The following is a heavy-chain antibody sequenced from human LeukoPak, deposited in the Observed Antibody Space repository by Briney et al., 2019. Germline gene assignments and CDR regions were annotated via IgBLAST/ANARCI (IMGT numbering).Heavy chain of an antibody. CDR1: GYTFTSYG. V-gene: IGHV1-18*01. CDR2: ISAYNGNT. Sequence: GVSVKVSCKASGYTFTSYGISWVRQAPGQGLERMGWISAYNGNTNYAQKLQGRVTMTTDTSTSTAYMELRSLRSDDTAVYYCARDENGDGVDYWGQGTLVTVSS. CDR3: ARDENGDGVDY. D-gene: IGHD4-17*01. J-gene: IGHJ4*02.